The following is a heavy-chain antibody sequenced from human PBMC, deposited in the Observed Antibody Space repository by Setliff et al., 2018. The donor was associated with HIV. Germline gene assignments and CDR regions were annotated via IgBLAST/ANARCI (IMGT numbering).Heavy chain of an antibody. D-gene: IGHD3-22*01. J-gene: IGHJ4*02. Sequence: PSETLSLTCDVYGGSFGGYYWSWIRQPPGKGLEWIGKINHSGSTNYNPSLKSRITISVDTSKNQFSLKLGSVTAADTAVYYCARVGYYDTSFDYWGQGTLVTVSS. V-gene: IGHV4-34*01. CDR3: ARVGYYDTSFDY. CDR2: INHSGST. CDR1: GGSFGGYY.